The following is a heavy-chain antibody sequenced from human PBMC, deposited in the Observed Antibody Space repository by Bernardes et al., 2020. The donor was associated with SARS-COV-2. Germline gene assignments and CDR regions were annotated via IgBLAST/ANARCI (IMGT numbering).Heavy chain of an antibody. D-gene: IGHD2-15*01. CDR3: ARGGSGGSFDY. CDR1: GGSISRSNW. Sequence: SETLSLTCTVSGGSISRSNWWSWVRQPPGKGLEWIGEIYHSGSTNYNPSLESRVTISVDESKNQFSLRLNSVTAADTAVYYCARGGSGGSFDYWGQGTLVTVSS. CDR2: IYHSGST. V-gene: IGHV4-4*02. J-gene: IGHJ4*02.